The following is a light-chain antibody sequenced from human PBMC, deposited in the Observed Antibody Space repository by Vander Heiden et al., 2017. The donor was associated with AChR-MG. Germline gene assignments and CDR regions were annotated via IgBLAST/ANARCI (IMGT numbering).Light chain of an antibody. V-gene: IGLV1-44*01. CDR2: SNN. CDR1: GSNIGSHT. CDR3: GAWDDSLNGVL. J-gene: IGLJ2*01. Sequence: QSVLTQPPSASGTPGQRVTISCSGRGSNIGSHTVNWYQQLPGTAPKLLIYSNNQRPAGVPDRFAGSKSGTSASLAISGLQSEDEADYYCGAWDDSLNGVLCGGGTKLTVL.